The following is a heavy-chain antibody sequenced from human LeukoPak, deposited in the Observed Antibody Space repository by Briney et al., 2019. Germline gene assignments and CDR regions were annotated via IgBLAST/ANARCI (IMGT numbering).Heavy chain of an antibody. CDR2: INPNSGGT. V-gene: IGHV1-2*02. J-gene: IGHJ4*02. D-gene: IGHD3-3*01. CDR3: ARPNFWSGYYQGY. Sequence: ASVEVSCKASGYIFTGYYMHWVRQAPGQGLEWMGWINPNSGGTNYAQKFQGRVTMTRDTSISTAYMELSRLRSDDTAVYYCARPNFWSGYYQGYWGQGTLVTVSS. CDR1: GYIFTGYY.